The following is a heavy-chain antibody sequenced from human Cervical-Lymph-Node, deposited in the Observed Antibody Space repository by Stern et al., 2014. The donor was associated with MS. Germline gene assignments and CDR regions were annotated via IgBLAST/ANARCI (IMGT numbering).Heavy chain of an antibody. CDR3: AKYCSDSICNGFDH. V-gene: IGHV3-21*01. Sequence: QLVQSGGGLVKPGGSLRLPCAASGFTFSRYSMNWVRQAPGKGLEWVSSISSTATYIYYSDSVRGRFTISRDNAKTALFLQMNSLRVEDTAVYYCAKYCSDSICNGFDHWGQGALVTVSS. CDR1: GFTFSRYS. CDR2: ISSTATYI. J-gene: IGHJ4*02. D-gene: IGHD2-15*01.